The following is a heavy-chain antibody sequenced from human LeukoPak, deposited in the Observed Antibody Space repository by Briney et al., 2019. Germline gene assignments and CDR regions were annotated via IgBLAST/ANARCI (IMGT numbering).Heavy chain of an antibody. CDR2: VFTTGST. D-gene: IGHD4-17*01. CDR3: ARALTTADFDY. CDR1: GGSIGRYY. V-gene: IGHV4-4*07. Sequence: SETLSLTCTVSGGSIGRYYWSWIRQPAGKGLEWIGRVFTTGSTTCNPSLKSRVTTSVDTSKNQFSLKLNSMTAADTAVYYCARALTTADFDYWGQGILVTVSS. J-gene: IGHJ4*02.